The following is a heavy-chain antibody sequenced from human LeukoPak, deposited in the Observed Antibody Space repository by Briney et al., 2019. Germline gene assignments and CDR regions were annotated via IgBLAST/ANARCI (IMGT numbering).Heavy chain of an antibody. J-gene: IGHJ4*02. Sequence: PGGSLRLSCAASGFTFSSYGMHWVRQAPGKGLEWVAFIRYDGSNKYYADSVEGRFTISRDNSKNTLYLQMNSLRAEDTAVYYCAKDTGGYPYYFDYWGQGTLVTVSS. CDR3: AKDTGGYPYYFDY. CDR2: IRYDGSNK. D-gene: IGHD3-10*01. V-gene: IGHV3-30*02. CDR1: GFTFSSYG.